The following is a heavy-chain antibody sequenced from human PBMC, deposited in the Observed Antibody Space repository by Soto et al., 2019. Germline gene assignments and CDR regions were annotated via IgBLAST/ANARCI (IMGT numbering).Heavy chain of an antibody. J-gene: IGHJ4*02. Sequence: QVKLVESGGGLVKPGGSLRLSCAASGFTFSDYYMSWIRKAPGKGLEWVSYISSGASTRHYADSVKGRFTISRDNAKTSLYLQTNSLRVEDTVGYYCARKVAYNVATLGAVDYWGQGTLVTVSS. CDR3: ARKVAYNVATLGAVDY. D-gene: IGHD5-12*01. CDR1: GFTFSDYY. CDR2: ISSGASTR. V-gene: IGHV3-11*01.